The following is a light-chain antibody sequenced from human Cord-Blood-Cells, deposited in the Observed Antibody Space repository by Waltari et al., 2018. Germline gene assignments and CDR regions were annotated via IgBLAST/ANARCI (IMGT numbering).Light chain of an antibody. CDR1: QSISSY. CDR3: QQSYSTPPWT. V-gene: IGKV1-39*01. Sequence: IQLTQSPSSLSASVGDRVTITCRASQSISSYLNWHQQKPGKAPKLLIYAASSLQSGVPSRFSGSGSGTDFTLTISSLQPEDFATYYCQQSYSTPPWTFGQGTKVEIK. CDR2: AAS. J-gene: IGKJ1*01.